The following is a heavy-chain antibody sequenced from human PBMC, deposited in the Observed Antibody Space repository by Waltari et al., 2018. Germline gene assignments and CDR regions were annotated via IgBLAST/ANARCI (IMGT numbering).Heavy chain of an antibody. CDR1: GGSFSGYY. Sequence: QVQLQQWGAGLLKPSETLSLTCAVYGGSFSGYYWSWIRPPPGTGREWIGEINHSGSTNYNPSLKSRVTISVDTSKNQFSLKLSSVTAADTAVYYCARGWWTGLLWFREFRNWFDPWGQGTLVTVSS. CDR2: INHSGST. CDR3: ARGWWTGLLWFREFRNWFDP. D-gene: IGHD3-10*01. V-gene: IGHV4-34*01. J-gene: IGHJ5*02.